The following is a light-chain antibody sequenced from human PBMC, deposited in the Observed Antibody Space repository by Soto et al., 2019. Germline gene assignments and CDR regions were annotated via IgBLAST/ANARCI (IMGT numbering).Light chain of an antibody. CDR3: SSYTDRKNLV. CDR2: DVT. J-gene: IGLJ1*01. CDR1: RSDIGGYNS. V-gene: IGLV2-8*01. Sequence: LALSRSTCGSPGHSVTISSTRTRSDIGGYNSGTWYQQHPGKDPNVMIYDVTKRPSGVPDRFAGSKSGNTASLTVSALQAEDEADYYCSSYTDRKNLVFGTGTKVT.